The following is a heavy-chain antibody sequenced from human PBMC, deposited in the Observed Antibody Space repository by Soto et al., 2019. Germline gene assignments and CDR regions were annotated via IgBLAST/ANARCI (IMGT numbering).Heavy chain of an antibody. J-gene: IGHJ4*02. D-gene: IGHD3-16*02. CDR1: GGSISSGGYY. Sequence: QVQLQESGPGLVKPSQTLSLTCTVSGGSISSGGYYWSWIRQHPGKGLEWIGYIYYSGSTYYNPSLKSRVTISVDTSKNQFSLKLSSVTAADTAVYYCARGYYDYVWGSYRSTNEVYYFDYWGQGTLVTVSS. CDR3: ARGYYDYVWGSYRSTNEVYYFDY. V-gene: IGHV4-31*03. CDR2: IYYSGST.